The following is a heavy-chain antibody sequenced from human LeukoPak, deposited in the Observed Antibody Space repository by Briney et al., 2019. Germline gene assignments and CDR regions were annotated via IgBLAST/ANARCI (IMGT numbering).Heavy chain of an antibody. V-gene: IGHV4-39*07. CDR1: GGSISSSSYY. J-gene: IGHJ6*03. Sequence: SETLSLTCTVSGGSISSSSYYWGWIRQPPGKGLEWIGSIYYSGSTYYNPSLKSRVTISVDTSKNQFSLKLSSVTAADTAVYYCARGTYYYYYMDVWGKGTTVTVSS. CDR2: IYYSGST. CDR3: ARGTYYYYYMDV.